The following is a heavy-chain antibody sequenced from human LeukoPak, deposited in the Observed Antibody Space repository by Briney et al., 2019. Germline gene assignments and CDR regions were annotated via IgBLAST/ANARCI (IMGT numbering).Heavy chain of an antibody. Sequence: KPSETLSVTCAVYGGSFSGYYWSWVRQPPGKGLEWIGEINHSGSTNYNPSLESRVTISEDMSTNQFSLKLSSVTAADTAFYYCARGEGSGSYMSYFDYWGQGALVTVSS. V-gene: IGHV4-34*01. CDR1: GGSFSGYY. J-gene: IGHJ4*02. D-gene: IGHD3-10*01. CDR2: INHSGST. CDR3: ARGEGSGSYMSYFDY.